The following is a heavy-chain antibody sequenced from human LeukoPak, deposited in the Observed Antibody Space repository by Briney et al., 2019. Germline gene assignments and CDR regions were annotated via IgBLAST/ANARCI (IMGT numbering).Heavy chain of an antibody. CDR1: GYTLTGYY. J-gene: IGHJ3*01. V-gene: IGHV1-2*06. CDR3: TRGGADY. D-gene: IGHD4-11*01. Sequence: ASVKVSCKASGYTLTGYYIHWVRQAPGQGLEWMGQINPGSGATDYAQKFQGRVTVTRDMSISIAYMELSRLTSDDTAVYYCTRGGADYWGQGTMVTVSS. CDR2: INPGSGAT.